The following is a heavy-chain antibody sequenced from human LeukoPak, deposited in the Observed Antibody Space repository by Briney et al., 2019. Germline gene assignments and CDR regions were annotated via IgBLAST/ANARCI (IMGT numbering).Heavy chain of an antibody. V-gene: IGHV3-30-3*01. J-gene: IGHJ4*02. D-gene: IGHD1-26*01. Sequence: PGGSLRLSCAASGFTFSSYAMHWVRQAPGKGLEWVAVISYDGSNKYYADSVKGRFTISRNNSKDTLYLQMNSLRAEDTAVYYCAKDRAKWELRGPFDYWGQGTLVTVSS. CDR3: AKDRAKWELRGPFDY. CDR2: ISYDGSNK. CDR1: GFTFSSYA.